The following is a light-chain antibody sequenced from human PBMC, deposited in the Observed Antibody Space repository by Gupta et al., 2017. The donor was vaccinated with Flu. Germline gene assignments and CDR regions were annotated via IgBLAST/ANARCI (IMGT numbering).Light chain of an antibody. Sequence: QSVLTQPPSASGTPGPRVTISCSGSSSNIGSNDVNWYQQLPGTAPKLLIFSDDQRPSGVPDRFSGSKSGTSASLAISGLQSEDEADYYCAAWDDSLNGHWVFGGGTKLTVL. J-gene: IGLJ3*02. CDR1: SSNIGSND. V-gene: IGLV1-44*01. CDR3: AAWDDSLNGHWV. CDR2: SDD.